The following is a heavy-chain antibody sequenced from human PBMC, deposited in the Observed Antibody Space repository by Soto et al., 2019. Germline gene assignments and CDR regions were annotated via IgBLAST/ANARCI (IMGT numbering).Heavy chain of an antibody. CDR1: GFTFSSYA. CDR2: ISYDGSNK. V-gene: IGHV3-30-3*01. CDR3: ARDKGLLLGY. Sequence: QVQLVESGGDVVQPGRSLRLSCAASGFTFSSYAMHWVRQAPGKGLEWVAVISYDGSNKYYADSVKGRFTISRDNSKNTLYLQMNSLRAEDTAVYYCARDKGLLLGYWGQGTLVTVSS. J-gene: IGHJ4*02. D-gene: IGHD2-21*02.